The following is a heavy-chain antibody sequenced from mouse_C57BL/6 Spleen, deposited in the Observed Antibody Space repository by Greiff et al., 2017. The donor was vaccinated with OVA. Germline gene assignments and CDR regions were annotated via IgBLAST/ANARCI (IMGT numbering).Heavy chain of an antibody. V-gene: IGHV1-69*01. D-gene: IGHD1-1*01. CDR2: IDPSDSYT. CDR1: GYTFTSYW. Sequence: VQLQQPGAELVMPGASVKLSCKASGYTFTSYWMHWVKQRPGQGLEWIGEIDPSDSYTNYNQKFKGKSTLTVDKSSSTAYMQLSSLTSEDSAVYYCARIYGSSSGYYFDYWGQGTTLTVSS. J-gene: IGHJ2*01. CDR3: ARIYGSSSGYYFDY.